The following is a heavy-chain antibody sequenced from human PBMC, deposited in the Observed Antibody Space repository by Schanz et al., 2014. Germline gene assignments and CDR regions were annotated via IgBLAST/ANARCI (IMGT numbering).Heavy chain of an antibody. J-gene: IGHJ5*02. Sequence: EVHLVESGGGLVQPGGSLRLSCAASGFNFITFAMSWVRQAPGKGPEWVSAIGGDASRTYYADSVKGRFTISRDNSKSTLYLKMNRRRADDTAVYSCARAPPLVRGIAGWFGPWGQGSLVTVSS. V-gene: IGHV3-23*04. D-gene: IGHD3-10*01. CDR3: ARAPPLVRGIAGWFGP. CDR2: IGGDASRT. CDR1: GFNFITFA.